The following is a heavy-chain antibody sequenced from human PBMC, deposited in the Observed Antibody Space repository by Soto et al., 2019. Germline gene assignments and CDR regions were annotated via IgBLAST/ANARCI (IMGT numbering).Heavy chain of an antibody. J-gene: IGHJ4*02. CDR3: ARQRGNYPRDQFHY. D-gene: IGHD1-7*01. CDR1: GDSISTFY. Sequence: PSETLSLTCTVSGDSISTFYWSWIRQPPGKGLEWIGYIYYTGSTNYNPSLKSRVTMSVDTSKKQFSLKLTSVTAADTAVYYCARQRGNYPRDQFHYWGQGTLVTVSS. CDR2: IYYTGST. V-gene: IGHV4-59*01.